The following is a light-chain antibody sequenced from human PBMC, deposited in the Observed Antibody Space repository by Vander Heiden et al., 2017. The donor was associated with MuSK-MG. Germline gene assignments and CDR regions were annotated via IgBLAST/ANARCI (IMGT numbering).Light chain of an antibody. CDR1: QSLLHSNGYNY. Sequence: SSQSLLHSNGYNYLDWYLQKAGQSPQLLIYLGSNRASGVPDRFSGSGSGTDFTLKISRVEAEDFGVYYCKQALQSPRTFGQGTKVEIK. CDR2: LGS. CDR3: KQALQSPRT. J-gene: IGKJ1*01. V-gene: IGKV2-28*01.